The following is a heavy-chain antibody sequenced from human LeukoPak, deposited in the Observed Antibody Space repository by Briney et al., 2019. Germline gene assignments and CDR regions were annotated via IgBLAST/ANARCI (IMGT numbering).Heavy chain of an antibody. CDR3: ARMSSGSYLFDY. V-gene: IGHV3-48*01. J-gene: IGHJ4*02. Sequence: GGSLRLSCAASGFAFSSYSMNWVRQAPGKGLEWLSYSSSGRSTIYYADSVKGRFTISKDNAKNSLYLQMNSLRAEDTAVYYCARMSSGSYLFDYWGQGTLVTVSS. CDR1: GFAFSSYS. D-gene: IGHD3-10*01. CDR2: SSSGRSTI.